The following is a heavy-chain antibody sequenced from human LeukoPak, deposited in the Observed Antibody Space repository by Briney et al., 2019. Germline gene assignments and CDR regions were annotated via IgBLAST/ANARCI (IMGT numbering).Heavy chain of an antibody. CDR2: ISSHGSTI. Sequence: GGSLRLSCAASGFTFSSYEMNWVRQAPGKGLEWVSYISSHGSTIYYADSVKGRFSISRENAKNSLYLQMNSLRAEDTAVYYCARDMVVTAIHDAFDIWGQGTMVTVSS. CDR1: GFTFSSYE. V-gene: IGHV3-48*03. J-gene: IGHJ3*02. D-gene: IGHD2-21*02. CDR3: ARDMVVTAIHDAFDI.